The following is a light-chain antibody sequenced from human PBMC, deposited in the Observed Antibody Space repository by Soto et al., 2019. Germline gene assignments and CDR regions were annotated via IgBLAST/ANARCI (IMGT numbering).Light chain of an antibody. CDR3: QQYSSSPLT. J-gene: IGKJ4*01. V-gene: IGKV3-20*01. Sequence: EIVLTQSPGTLSLSPGERATLSCRASQSVRSSHLAWYQQMPGQAPRLLIYGASNRATGIPDRFSGSGSGTDFTLTTSRLEPEDFAVYYCQQYSSSPLTFGGGTKVDIK. CDR1: QSVRSSH. CDR2: GAS.